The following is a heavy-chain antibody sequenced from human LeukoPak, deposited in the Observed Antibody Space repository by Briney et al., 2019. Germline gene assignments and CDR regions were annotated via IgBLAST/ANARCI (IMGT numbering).Heavy chain of an antibody. CDR3: ARDGDLEWSEGYFDY. Sequence: RASVKASCKASGGTFSSYAISWVRQAPGQGLEWMGGIIPIFGTANYAQKFQGRVTITADESTSTAYMELSSLRSEDTAVYYCARDGDLEWSEGYFDYWGQGTLVTVSS. CDR2: IIPIFGTA. D-gene: IGHD3-3*01. V-gene: IGHV1-69*13. CDR1: GGTFSSYA. J-gene: IGHJ4*02.